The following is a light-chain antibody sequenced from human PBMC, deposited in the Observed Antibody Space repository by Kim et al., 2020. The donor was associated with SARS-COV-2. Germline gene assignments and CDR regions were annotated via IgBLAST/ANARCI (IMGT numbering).Light chain of an antibody. V-gene: IGKV1-17*01. CDR2: SAS. CDR3: LQHRFYPHT. Sequence: TSVGDRVTITCRASQGINNYLNWYQQKPGKVPKRLIYSASNLQNGVPPRFSGSGSGTEFTLTISSLQPEDVATYFCLQHRFYPHTFGGGTKVDIK. J-gene: IGKJ4*01. CDR1: QGINNY.